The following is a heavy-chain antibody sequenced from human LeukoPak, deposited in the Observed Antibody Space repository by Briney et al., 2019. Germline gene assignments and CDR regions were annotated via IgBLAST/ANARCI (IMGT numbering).Heavy chain of an antibody. CDR1: GFTFSSYW. D-gene: IGHD3-22*01. Sequence: GGSLRLSCAASGFTFSSYWMNWLRQAPGKGLEWVGLIKRETDGGTTDFAAPVKGRFTISRDDSKNTLYLQMNRLTSEDTAVYYCAQGSGFYYDYWGQGTLVTVSS. V-gene: IGHV3-15*07. J-gene: IGHJ4*02. CDR2: IKRETDGGTT. CDR3: AQGSGFYYDY.